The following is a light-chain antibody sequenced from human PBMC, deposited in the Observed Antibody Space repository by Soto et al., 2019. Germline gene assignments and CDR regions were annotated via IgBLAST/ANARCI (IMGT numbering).Light chain of an antibody. J-gene: IGKJ4*01. CDR1: QSVSGSY. V-gene: IGKV3-20*01. CDR2: GAS. Sequence: EIVLTQSPATLSLSPGERATLSCRASQSVSGSYLAWYQQKPGQAPRLLIYGASSRATGIPDRFSGSGSGTDFTLTISRLEPEDFAVYHCQQYGDSPLTFGGGTKVDIK. CDR3: QQYGDSPLT.